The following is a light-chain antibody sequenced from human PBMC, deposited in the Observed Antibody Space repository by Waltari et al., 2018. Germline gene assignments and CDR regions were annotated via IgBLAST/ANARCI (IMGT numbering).Light chain of an antibody. J-gene: IGLJ2*01. CDR1: TLGDKY. CDR3: QAWDNNVVV. Sequence: SYELIQPPPVPVSPGHTARIPCSGDTLGDKYASWYQQRPGQSPVLVIHQSSKRPSGIPERFSGSNSGNTASLTIGGTQAMDEADYYCQAWDNNVVVFGGGTKLTVL. CDR2: QSS. V-gene: IGLV3-1*01.